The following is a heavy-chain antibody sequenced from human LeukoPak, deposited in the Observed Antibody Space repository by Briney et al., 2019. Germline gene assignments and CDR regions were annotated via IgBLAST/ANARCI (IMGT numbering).Heavy chain of an antibody. CDR3: ARVSVAGTGPDY. J-gene: IGHJ4*02. D-gene: IGHD6-19*01. V-gene: IGHV4-61*01. CDR2: FCYNVYS. CDR1: GGSVSSSNYY. Sequence: PSETLSLTCTVSGGSVSSSNYYWSWIRQPPGEGLEWVGFFCYNVYSDYNPSLKSRVSITVDTSKNQFSLRLRSVTAADTAIYYCARVSVAGTGPDYWGQGTLVTVSS.